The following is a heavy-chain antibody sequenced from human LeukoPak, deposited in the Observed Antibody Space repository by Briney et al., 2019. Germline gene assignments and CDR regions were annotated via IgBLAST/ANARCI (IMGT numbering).Heavy chain of an antibody. CDR1: GFTFSSYA. Sequence: GGSLRLSCAASGFTFSSYAMSWVRQAPGKGLEWVSAISGSGGSTYYADSVKGRFTISRDNSKNTLYLQMNSLRAEDTALYYCAKDNVGGQQLAYDAFDIWGQGTMVTVSS. CDR2: ISGSGGST. CDR3: AKDNVGGQQLAYDAFDI. V-gene: IGHV3-23*01. D-gene: IGHD6-13*01. J-gene: IGHJ3*02.